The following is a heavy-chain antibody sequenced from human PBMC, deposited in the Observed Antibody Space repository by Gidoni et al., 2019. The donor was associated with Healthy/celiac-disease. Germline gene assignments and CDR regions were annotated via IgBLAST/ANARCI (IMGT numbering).Heavy chain of an antibody. Sequence: QVQLQQSGPGLVKPSQTLSLTCAISGASVPSHSAAWNWIRQSPSRGLEWLGRTYYRSKWYNDYAVSVKSRITINPDTSKNQFSLQLNSVTPEDTAVYYCARDTRSPWDDSSGLDYWGQGTLVTVSS. CDR1: GASVPSHSAA. CDR2: TYYRSKWYN. CDR3: ARDTRSPWDDSSGLDY. D-gene: IGHD3-22*01. J-gene: IGHJ4*02. V-gene: IGHV6-1*01.